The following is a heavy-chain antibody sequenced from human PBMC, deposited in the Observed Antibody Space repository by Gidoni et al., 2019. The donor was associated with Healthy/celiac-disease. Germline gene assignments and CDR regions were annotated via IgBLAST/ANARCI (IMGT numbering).Heavy chain of an antibody. CDR3: ARGGRKDFWSGYSAKNWFDP. J-gene: IGHJ5*02. CDR1: GGSIRRSY. V-gene: IGHV4-59*01. CDR2: IYYSGST. D-gene: IGHD3-3*01. Sequence: QVQLQESGPGLVKPSETLSLTCTVSGGSIRRSYWSWIRQPPGKGLEWIGYIYYSGSTNYNPSLKSRVTISVDTSKNQFSLKLSSVTAADTAVYYCARGGRKDFWSGYSAKNWFDPWGQGTLVTVSS.